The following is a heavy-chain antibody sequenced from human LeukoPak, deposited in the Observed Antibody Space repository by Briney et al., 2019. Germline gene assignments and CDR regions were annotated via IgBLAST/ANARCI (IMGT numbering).Heavy chain of an antibody. V-gene: IGHV4-4*07. CDR2: IYTSGST. Sequence: SETLSLTCTVSGGSISSYYWSWIRQPAGKGLEWIGRIYTSGSTNYNPSLKSRVTMSVDTSKNQFSLKLSSVTAADAAVYYCARSRELRWYFDYWGQGTLVTVSS. J-gene: IGHJ4*02. D-gene: IGHD4-23*01. CDR1: GGSISSYY. CDR3: ARSRELRWYFDY.